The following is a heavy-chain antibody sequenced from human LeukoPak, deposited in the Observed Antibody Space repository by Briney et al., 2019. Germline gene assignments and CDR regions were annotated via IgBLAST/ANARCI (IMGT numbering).Heavy chain of an antibody. CDR2: VWYDGRNR. Sequence: PGRSLRLSCAASGFTFSSYGMHWVRQAPGKGLEWVAVVWYDGRNRDYADSVKGRFTISKDNSNNMVFLQMDRLRAEDTAVYYCARLWGGNGYSGGSLNLWGQGTLVTVSS. CDR3: ARLWGGNGYSGGSLNL. CDR1: GFTFSSYG. V-gene: IGHV3-33*08. J-gene: IGHJ5*02. D-gene: IGHD3-16*01.